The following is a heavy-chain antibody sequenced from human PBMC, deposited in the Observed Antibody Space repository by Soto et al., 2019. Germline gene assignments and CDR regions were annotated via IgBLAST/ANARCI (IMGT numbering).Heavy chain of an antibody. V-gene: IGHV1-69*01. D-gene: IGHD3-16*01. Sequence: QVQLVQSGAEVKTPGSSVRVSCKASGGTFSRYTLNWVRQAPGQGLEWMGGIIPRFGTRNYAPTLQDRVTIIATESTNTAYMELNSLMSEDAAVYYCASGRGIYNSGRSELDPWGQGTLVTVSS. J-gene: IGHJ5*02. CDR3: ASGRGIYNSGRSELDP. CDR2: IIPRFGTR. CDR1: GGTFSRYT.